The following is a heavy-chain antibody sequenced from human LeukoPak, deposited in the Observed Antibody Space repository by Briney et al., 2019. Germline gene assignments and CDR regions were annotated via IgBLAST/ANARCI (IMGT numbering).Heavy chain of an antibody. D-gene: IGHD2-2*01. Sequence: ASVKVSCKASGYTFTGYYMHWVRQAPGQGLEWMGWINPNSGGTSYAQKFQGRVTMTRDTSISTAYMELSRLRSDDTAVYYCARGGGLYCSSTSCYILYYYYGMDVWGQGTTVTVSS. J-gene: IGHJ6*02. CDR1: GYTFTGYY. V-gene: IGHV1-2*02. CDR3: ARGGGLYCSSTSCYILYYYYGMDV. CDR2: INPNSGGT.